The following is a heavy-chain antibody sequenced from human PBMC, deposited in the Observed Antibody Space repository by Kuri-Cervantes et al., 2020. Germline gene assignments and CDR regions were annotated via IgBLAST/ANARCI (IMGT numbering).Heavy chain of an antibody. D-gene: IGHD3-10*01. CDR3: ARAKRTTLVRGIIKNDYYCDY. CDR2: IYPGDSDT. Sequence: GESLKISCKGSGYSFTSYWIGWVRQMPGKGLEWMGIIYPGDSDTRYSPSFQGQVTISADKSISTAYLQWSSLRSEDTAVYYCARAKRTTLVRGIIKNDYYCDYWGPGTLVTVSS. V-gene: IGHV5-51*01. CDR1: GYSFTSYW. J-gene: IGHJ4*02.